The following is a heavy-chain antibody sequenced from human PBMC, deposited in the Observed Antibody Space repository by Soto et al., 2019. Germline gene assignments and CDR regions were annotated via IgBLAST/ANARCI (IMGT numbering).Heavy chain of an antibody. CDR1: EFTFSNYA. D-gene: IGHD3-22*01. CDR2: ISGSGDTI. J-gene: IGHJ4*02. Sequence: PGGSLRLSCAAFEFTFSNYAMTWVRQAPGKGLEWVSTISGSGDTIYYADSVKGRFTISRDNSKNTLYLQMNSLRAEDTAVYYCAKDGSAYYGFFDYWGRGTLVTVSS. V-gene: IGHV3-23*01. CDR3: AKDGSAYYGFFDY.